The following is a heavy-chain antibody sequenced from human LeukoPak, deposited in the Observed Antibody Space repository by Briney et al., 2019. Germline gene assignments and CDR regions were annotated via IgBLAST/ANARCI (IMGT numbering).Heavy chain of an antibody. D-gene: IGHD1-26*01. J-gene: IGHJ4*02. CDR3: AKEIVGAPTPGAY. V-gene: IGHV4-4*02. CDR2: VHKSGST. Sequence: SETLSLTCAVSTDSITSNWWSWVRQPPAKGLEWIGEVHKSGSTNYYPSLQSRVTISIDKSKNQNALELTSVTAADTAVYYCAKEIVGAPTPGAYWGQGILVTVSS. CDR1: TDSITSNW.